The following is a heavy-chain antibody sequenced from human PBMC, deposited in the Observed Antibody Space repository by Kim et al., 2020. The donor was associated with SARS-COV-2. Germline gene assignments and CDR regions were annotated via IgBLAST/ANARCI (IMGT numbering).Heavy chain of an antibody. CDR1: GGSFSGYY. J-gene: IGHJ4*02. Sequence: SETLSLTCAVYGGSFSGYYWSWIRQPPGKGLEWIGEINHSGSTNYNPSLKSRVTISVDTSKNQFSLKLSSVTAADTAVYYCASTVAGTGGDYWGQGTLVTVSS. CDR3: ASTVAGTGGDY. V-gene: IGHV4-34*01. D-gene: IGHD6-19*01. CDR2: INHSGST.